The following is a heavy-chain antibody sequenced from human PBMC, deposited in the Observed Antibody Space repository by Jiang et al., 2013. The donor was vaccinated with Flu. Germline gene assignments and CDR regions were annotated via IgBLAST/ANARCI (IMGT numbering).Heavy chain of an antibody. V-gene: IGHV1-69*01. D-gene: IGHD6-6*01. Sequence: SGAEVKKPGSSVKVSCKASGGTFSSYAISWVRQAPGQGLEWMGGIIPIFGTANYAQKFQGRVTITADESTSTAYMELSSLRSEDTAVYYCAVEGSSSSRTIYYFDYWGQGTLVTVSS. CDR3: AVEGSSSSRTIYYFDY. CDR2: IIPIFGTA. J-gene: IGHJ4*02. CDR1: GGTFSSYA.